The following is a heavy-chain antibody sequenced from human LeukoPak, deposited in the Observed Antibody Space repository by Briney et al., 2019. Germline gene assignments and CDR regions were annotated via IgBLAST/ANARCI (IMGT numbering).Heavy chain of an antibody. Sequence: GGSLRLSCAASGFTFSGYEMNWVRQAPGKGLEWVSYISSGGRTIYYADSVKGRFTISRDNAKKTLYLQMNSLRVEDTAVYYCARKTGYHVLPDYWGQGTPVTVFS. J-gene: IGHJ4*02. CDR2: ISSGGRTI. D-gene: IGHD2-2*01. CDR3: ARKTGYHVLPDY. V-gene: IGHV3-48*03. CDR1: GFTFSGYE.